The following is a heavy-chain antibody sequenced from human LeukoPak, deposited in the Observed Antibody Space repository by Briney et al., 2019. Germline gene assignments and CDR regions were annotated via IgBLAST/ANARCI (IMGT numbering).Heavy chain of an antibody. CDR3: ARELFGSGSCTDY. J-gene: IGHJ4*02. V-gene: IGHV3-33*01. Sequence: GRSLRLSCTAPGFTFSSYAIRSVRQAPGGGLGCVARVWHDGSNRYYADSVKGRFTIPRDNSKNTVYLQMNSLRAEDTAVYYCARELFGSGSCTDYWGQGTLVTVPS. D-gene: IGHD3-10*01. CDR2: VWHDGSNR. CDR1: GFTFSSYA.